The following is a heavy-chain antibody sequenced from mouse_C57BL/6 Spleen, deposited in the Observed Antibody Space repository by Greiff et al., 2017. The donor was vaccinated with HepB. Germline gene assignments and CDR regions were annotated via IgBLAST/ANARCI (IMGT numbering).Heavy chain of an antibody. CDR3: TRKQPYDYGSYFDY. D-gene: IGHD2-4*01. V-gene: IGHV1-15*01. CDR2: IDPETGGT. Sequence: QVQLQQSGAELVRPGASVTLSCKASGYTFTDYEMHWVKQTPVHGLEWIGAIDPETGGTAYNQKFKGKAILTADKSSSTAYMELRSLTSEDSAVYYCTRKQPYDYGSYFDYWGQGTTLTVSS. CDR1: GYTFTDYE. J-gene: IGHJ2*01.